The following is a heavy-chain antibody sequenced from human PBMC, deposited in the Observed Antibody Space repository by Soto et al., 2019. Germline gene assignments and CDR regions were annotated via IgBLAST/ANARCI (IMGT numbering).Heavy chain of an antibody. V-gene: IGHV3-30*18. CDR1: GFTFSNSA. J-gene: IGHJ4*02. Sequence: QVQLVESGGGVVQPGRSLRLSCAASGFTFSNSAMHWVRQTPDKGLEWVAFLSYDGSHNYYADSVKGRFTISRDNSKNTLYLQMNSLRVEDTAVYYCAKDRSTVFGVVTSYFDSWGQGTLVTVSS. CDR2: LSYDGSHN. D-gene: IGHD3-3*01. CDR3: AKDRSTVFGVVTSYFDS.